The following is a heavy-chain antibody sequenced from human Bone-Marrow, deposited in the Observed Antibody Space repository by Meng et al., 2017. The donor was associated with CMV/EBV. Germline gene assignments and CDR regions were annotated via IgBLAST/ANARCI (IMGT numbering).Heavy chain of an antibody. CDR1: GCTFSTYS. J-gene: IGHJ4*02. D-gene: IGHD1-26*01. V-gene: IGHV3-74*01. CDR3: ARDKWELYFDY. CDR2: IMYDGSTT. Sequence: SCAASGCTFSTYSMQWVRQVPGKGLVWVSHIMYDGSTTNYADSVKGRFTVSRDNAKNTLYLQMNSLRAEDTAVYYCARDKWELYFDYWGQGALVTVSS.